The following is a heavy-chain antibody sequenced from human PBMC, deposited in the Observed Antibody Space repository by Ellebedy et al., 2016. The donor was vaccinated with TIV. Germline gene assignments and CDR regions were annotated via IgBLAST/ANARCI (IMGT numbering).Heavy chain of an antibody. Sequence: GESLKISCVASGFSFRSYWMSWVRQAPGKGLEWVANINQVGSQRYYVDSVKGRFTISRDNAKNSLYLQVSSLRAEDTAVYYCATDGSYGDYLSPTHAFEIWGQGTMVTVSS. J-gene: IGHJ3*02. V-gene: IGHV3-7*01. CDR2: INQVGSQR. CDR1: GFSFRSYW. D-gene: IGHD4-17*01. CDR3: ATDGSYGDYLSPTHAFEI.